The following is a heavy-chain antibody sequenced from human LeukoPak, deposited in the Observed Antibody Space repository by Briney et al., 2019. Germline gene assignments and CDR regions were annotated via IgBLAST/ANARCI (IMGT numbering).Heavy chain of an antibody. CDR2: IWYDGSNK. V-gene: IGHV3-33*01. Sequence: GSLRLSCAASGFTFSGYGMHWVRQAPGKGLEWVAVIWYDGSNKYYADSVKGRFTISRDNSKNTLYLQMNSLRAEDTAVYYCARDGSSGYFDYWGQGTLVTVSS. J-gene: IGHJ4*02. CDR3: ARDGSSGYFDY. CDR1: GFTFSGYG. D-gene: IGHD6-19*01.